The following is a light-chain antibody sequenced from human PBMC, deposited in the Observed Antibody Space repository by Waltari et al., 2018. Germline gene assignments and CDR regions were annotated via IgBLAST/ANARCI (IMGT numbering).Light chain of an antibody. CDR1: SSDVGGYNY. CDR3: SSYTSSSLYV. J-gene: IGLJ1*01. Sequence: QSALTQPASVSGSPGQSITISCTGTSSDVGGYNYVSWYQQYPGKAPKLVIYDVSSRPSGASKRFSGSKSGNTASLIISGLQAEDEADYYCSSYTSSSLYVFGTGTKVTVL. V-gene: IGLV2-14*03. CDR2: DVS.